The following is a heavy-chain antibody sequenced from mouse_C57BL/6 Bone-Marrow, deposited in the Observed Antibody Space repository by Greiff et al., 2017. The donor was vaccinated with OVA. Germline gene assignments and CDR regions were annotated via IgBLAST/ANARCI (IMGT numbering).Heavy chain of an antibody. CDR1: GYTFTDYY. CDR3: ARVGVNYAMDY. CDR2: INPNNGGT. J-gene: IGHJ4*01. V-gene: IGHV1-26*01. D-gene: IGHD2-1*01. Sequence: VQLQQSGPELVKPGASVKISCKASGYTFTDYYMNWVKQSHGKSLEWIGDINPNNGGTSYNQKFKGKATLTVDKSSSTAYMELRSLTSEDSAVYYCARVGVNYAMDYWGQGTSVTVSS.